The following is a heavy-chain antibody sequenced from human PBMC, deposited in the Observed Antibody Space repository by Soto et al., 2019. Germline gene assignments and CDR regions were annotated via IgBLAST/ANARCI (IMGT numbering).Heavy chain of an antibody. D-gene: IGHD3-10*01. CDR3: ARIPSTLWFGELAPYYYYSYMDA. V-gene: IGHV4-59*01. CDR2: IYYSGST. Sequence: PSGTLSLTCTVSGGSISSYYWSWIRQPPGKGLEWIGYIYYSGSTNYNPSLKSRVTISVDTSKNQFSLKLSSVTAADTAVYYCARIPSTLWFGELAPYYYYSYMDAWGKGAAVTVYS. CDR1: GGSISSYY. J-gene: IGHJ6*03.